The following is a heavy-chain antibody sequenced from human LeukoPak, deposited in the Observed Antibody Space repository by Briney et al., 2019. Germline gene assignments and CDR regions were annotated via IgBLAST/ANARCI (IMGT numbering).Heavy chain of an antibody. CDR1: GYAFSNYG. CDR3: VRDAYGSGKGYFDY. Sequence: GASVKVSCKASGYAFSNYGFSWVRQAPGQGLEWMGWISSYDGNTKSVDKLQGRVIMTTDTSTSTAYMELRSLKSDDTAVYYCVRDAYGSGKGYFDYWGQGTLVTVSS. D-gene: IGHD3-10*01. J-gene: IGHJ4*02. CDR2: ISSYDGNT. V-gene: IGHV1-18*01.